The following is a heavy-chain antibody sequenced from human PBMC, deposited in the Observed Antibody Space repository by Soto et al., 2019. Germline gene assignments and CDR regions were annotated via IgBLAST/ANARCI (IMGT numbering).Heavy chain of an antibody. Sequence: EVLLLESGGGLVQPGGSLRLSCAASGFTFSKSAMSWVRQAPGKGLEWVSSISDSGAGTYYADSVKGRFTIFRDNTKNTLSLQMNNLIAEDTAIYYCAKSVEFCWSGYGDWGQGILVTVSS. CDR1: GFTFSKSA. CDR2: ISDSGAGT. CDR3: AKSVEFCWSGYGD. V-gene: IGHV3-23*01. D-gene: IGHD3-3*01. J-gene: IGHJ4*02.